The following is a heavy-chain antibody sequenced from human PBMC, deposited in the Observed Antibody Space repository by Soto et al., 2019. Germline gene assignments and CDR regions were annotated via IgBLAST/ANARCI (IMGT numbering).Heavy chain of an antibody. CDR3: AGSIPQVVPAAIPDYYGMDV. CDR1: GYSFTSYW. D-gene: IGHD2-2*01. J-gene: IGHJ6*02. V-gene: IGHV5-51*01. CDR2: IYPGDSDT. Sequence: GESLKISCEGSGYSFTSYWIGWVRQMPGKGLEWMGIIYPGDSDTRYSPSFQGQVTISADKSISTAYLQWSSLKASDTAMYYCAGSIPQVVPAAIPDYYGMDVWGQGTTVTVSS.